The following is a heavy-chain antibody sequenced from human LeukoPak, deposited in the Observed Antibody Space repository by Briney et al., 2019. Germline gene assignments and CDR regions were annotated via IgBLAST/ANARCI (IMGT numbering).Heavy chain of an antibody. CDR2: INGDGSST. D-gene: IGHD3-10*01. CDR3: ARAGITPRRYYGMEV. V-gene: IGHV3-74*01. J-gene: IGHJ6*04. Sequence: PGGSLRLSCAASGFTFSSYWMHWVRQAPGKGLVWVSRINGDGSSTSYADSVKGRFTISRDNAKNTLYLQMNSLRAEDTAVYYCARAGITPRRYYGMEVWGKGTTVTVSS. CDR1: GFTFSSYW.